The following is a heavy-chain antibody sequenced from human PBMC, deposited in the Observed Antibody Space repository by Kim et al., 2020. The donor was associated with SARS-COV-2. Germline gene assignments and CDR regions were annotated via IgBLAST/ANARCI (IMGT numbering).Heavy chain of an antibody. CDR3: AKMTSNHPGYCSGGSCFAGWYFDL. CDR2: ISGSGGST. CDR1: GFTFSSYA. D-gene: IGHD2-15*01. V-gene: IGHV3-23*01. J-gene: IGHJ2*01. Sequence: GGSLRLSCAASGFTFSSYAMSWVRQAPGKGLEWVSAISGSGGSTYYADSVKGRFTISRDNSKNTLYLQMNSLRAEDTAVYYCAKMTSNHPGYCSGGSCFAGWYFDLWGRGTLVTVSS.